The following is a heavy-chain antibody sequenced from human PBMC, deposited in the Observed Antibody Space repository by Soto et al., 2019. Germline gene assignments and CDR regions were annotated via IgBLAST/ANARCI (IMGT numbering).Heavy chain of an antibody. D-gene: IGHD2-8*01. J-gene: IGHJ4*02. V-gene: IGHV1-18*04. CDR3: ARDGVDIVLMVYAADFDY. CDR1: GYTFTSYG. CDR2: ISAYNGNT. Sequence: ASVKVSCKASGYTFTSYGISWVLQAPGQGLEWMGWISAYNGNTNYAQKLQGRVTMTTDTSTSTAYMELRSLRSDDTAVYYCARDGVDIVLMVYAADFDYWGQGTLVTVSS.